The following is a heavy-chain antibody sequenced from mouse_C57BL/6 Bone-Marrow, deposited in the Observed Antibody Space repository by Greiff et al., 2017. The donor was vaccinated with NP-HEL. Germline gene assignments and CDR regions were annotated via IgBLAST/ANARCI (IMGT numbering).Heavy chain of an antibody. J-gene: IGHJ2*01. D-gene: IGHD2-1*01. V-gene: IGHV1-64*01. CDR1: GYTFTSYW. CDR2: IHPNSGST. Sequence: VQLQQPGAELVKPGASVKLSCKASGYTFTSYWMHWVKQRPGQGLEWIGMIHPNSGSTNYNEKFKSKATLTVDKSSSTAYMQLSSLTSEDSAVYYCVPIYYGNYVDYWGQGTTLTVSS. CDR3: VPIYYGNYVDY.